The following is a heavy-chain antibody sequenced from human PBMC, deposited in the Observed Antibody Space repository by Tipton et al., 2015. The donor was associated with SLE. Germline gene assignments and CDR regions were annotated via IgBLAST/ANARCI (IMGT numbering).Heavy chain of an antibody. D-gene: IGHD4-17*01. J-gene: IGHJ4*02. Sequence: QVQLVQSGAEVKKPGSSVKVSCKASGGSFNTYAISWVRQARGQGLEWLGRMFPMLGITNYAQKIQDRVTITADKSTSTVYMELSSLRSEDTAVYYCARPATDYGDDPLGYWGQGTLVTVSA. V-gene: IGHV1-69*09. CDR2: MFPMLGIT. CDR3: ARPATDYGDDPLGY. CDR1: GGSFNTYA.